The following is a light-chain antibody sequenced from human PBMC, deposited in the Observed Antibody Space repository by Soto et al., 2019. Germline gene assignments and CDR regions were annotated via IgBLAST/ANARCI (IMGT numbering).Light chain of an antibody. V-gene: IGLV2-14*01. CDR3: SSYTSSSPLDV. CDR2: DVS. Sequence: QSVLTQPASVSGSHGPSITISCTGTSSDVGVYNYVSGYQQHPGNAPTLMIYDVSNRPSGVSIRFSGSKFGNTASLTISGVQVEDEADSYCSSYTSSSPLDVFGTGTKVTVL. CDR1: SSDVGVYNY. J-gene: IGLJ1*01.